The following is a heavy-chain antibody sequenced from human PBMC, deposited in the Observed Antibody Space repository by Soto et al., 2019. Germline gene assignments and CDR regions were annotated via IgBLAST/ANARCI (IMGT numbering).Heavy chain of an antibody. J-gene: IGHJ6*02. V-gene: IGHV3-9*01. Sequence: EVQLVESGGGWVEPGKSLRLSCVVSRFTYEDFAMHWVRQAPGKGLELVSGISWNSASTGYADSVTGRFTISRDNAKNSLYLQMRNLTGDDTAMYYCVKDFRRYTNGLDVWGPGTSVTVSS. CDR2: ISWNSAST. CDR3: VKDFRRYTNGLDV. D-gene: IGHD5-18*01. CDR1: RFTYEDFA.